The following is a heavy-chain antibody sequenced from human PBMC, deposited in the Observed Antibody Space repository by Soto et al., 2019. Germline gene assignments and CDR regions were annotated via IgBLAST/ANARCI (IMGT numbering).Heavy chain of an antibody. J-gene: IGHJ6*02. CDR1: GYTFTSYG. Sequence: ASVKVSCKASGYTFTSYGISWVRQAPGQGLEWMGWISAYNGNTNYAQKLQGRVTMTTDTSTSTAYMELRSLRSDDTAVYYCARVSVDIVATAYYYYYGMDVWGQGTTVTVSS. CDR3: ARVSVDIVATAYYYYYGMDV. V-gene: IGHV1-18*01. D-gene: IGHD5-12*01. CDR2: ISAYNGNT.